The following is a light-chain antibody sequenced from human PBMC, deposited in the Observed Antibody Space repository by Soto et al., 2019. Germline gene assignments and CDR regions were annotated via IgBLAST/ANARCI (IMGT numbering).Light chain of an antibody. CDR1: QNVYNN. V-gene: IGKV3-15*01. CDR2: DAS. Sequence: ESVMTQSPATLSVSPREGATLSCKASQNVYNNLAWYQQRPGQPPRLLIYDASTRATGISARFSGSGYGTEFTLTISSLQSEDFAVYFCQQCRNWPLTFGGGTKVDIK. J-gene: IGKJ4*01. CDR3: QQCRNWPLT.